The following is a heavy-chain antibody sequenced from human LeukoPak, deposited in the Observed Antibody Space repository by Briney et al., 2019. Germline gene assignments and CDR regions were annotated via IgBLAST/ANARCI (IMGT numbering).Heavy chain of an antibody. CDR2: ISYDGSNK. CDR1: GFTFSSYG. Sequence: PGRSLRLSCAASGFTFSSYGMHWVRQAPGKGLEWVAVISYDGSNKYYADSVKGRFIMSRDNSKNTLYLQMNSLRAEDTAVYYCAKDRNGYNYYWGQGTLVTVSS. D-gene: IGHD5-24*01. V-gene: IGHV3-30*18. CDR3: AKDRNGYNYY. J-gene: IGHJ4*02.